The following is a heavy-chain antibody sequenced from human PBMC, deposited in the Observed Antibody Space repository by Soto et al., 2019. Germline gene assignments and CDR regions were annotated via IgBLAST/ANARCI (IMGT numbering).Heavy chain of an antibody. D-gene: IGHD2-2*01. CDR2: IRSKAYGGTT. J-gene: IGHJ4*02. V-gene: IGHV3-49*03. CDR3: TREKYQLLSPYFDY. CDR1: GFTFGDYA. Sequence: GGSLRLSCTASGFTFGDYAMSWFRQAPGKGLEWVGFIRSKAYGGTTEYAASVKGRFTISRDDSKSIAYLQMNSLKTEDTAVYYCTREKYQLLSPYFDYWGQGTLVTVSS.